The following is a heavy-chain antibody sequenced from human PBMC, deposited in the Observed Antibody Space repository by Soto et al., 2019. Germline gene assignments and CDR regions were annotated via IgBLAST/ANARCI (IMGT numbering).Heavy chain of an antibody. D-gene: IGHD2-15*01. Sequence: SETLSLTCTVSGGSISGYYWSWIRQSPGKGLEWIGHIYYTGSTNYNASLKSRATISVDTSKNHFSLKMTSVTAADTAVYSCARGRGFCSSVTCRGYFEYWGQGILVTVSS. CDR2: IYYTGST. CDR1: GGSISGYY. J-gene: IGHJ4*02. V-gene: IGHV4-59*01. CDR3: ARGRGFCSSVTCRGYFEY.